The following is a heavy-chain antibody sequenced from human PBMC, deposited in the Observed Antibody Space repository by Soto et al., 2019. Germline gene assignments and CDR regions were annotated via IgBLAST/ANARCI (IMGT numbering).Heavy chain of an antibody. CDR2: IKRKIDGETI. CDR1: GFTFSHVW. J-gene: IGHJ3*02. CDR3: ATEESCSRTNCPRAFDI. V-gene: IGHV3-15*01. Sequence: EVQLVESGGGLEKPGGSLRLSCAASGFTFSHVWMSWVRQAPGKGLEWVGRIKRKIDGETIDYAAPVKGRFTISRDDSKDTLYLQMNSLKTEDTAVYYCATEESCSRTNCPRAFDIWGQGTVVTVSS. D-gene: IGHD2-2*01.